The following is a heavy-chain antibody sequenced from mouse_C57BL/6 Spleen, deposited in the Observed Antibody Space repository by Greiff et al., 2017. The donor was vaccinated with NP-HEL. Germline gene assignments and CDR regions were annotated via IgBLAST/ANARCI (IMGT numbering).Heavy chain of an antibody. CDR1: GYTFTSYW. CDR2: IDPSDSYT. CDR3: ARVGKVVDNAMDY. Sequence: QVQLQQPGAELVRPGTSVKLSCKASGYTFTSYWMHWVKQRPGQGLEWIGVIDPSDSYTNYNQKFKGKATLTVDTSSSTAYMQLSSLTSEDSAVYYCARVGKVVDNAMDYWGQGTSVTVSS. D-gene: IGHD1-1*01. V-gene: IGHV1-59*01. J-gene: IGHJ4*01.